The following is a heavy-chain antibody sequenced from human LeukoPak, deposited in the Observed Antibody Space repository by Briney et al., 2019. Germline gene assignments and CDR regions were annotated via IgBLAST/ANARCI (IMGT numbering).Heavy chain of an antibody. CDR3: AKAYLTGEGGIFDY. V-gene: IGHV3-30*18. CDR2: ISYDGSNA. J-gene: IGHJ4*02. Sequence: GGSLRLSCAATGFTFSTYGIHWVRQAPGKGLEWVAVISYDGSNAYYAESGKGRFTISRDNSKNTLSLQMNCLRAEDTAVYYCAKAYLTGEGGIFDYWSQGTLVTVSS. CDR1: GFTFSTYG. D-gene: IGHD7-27*01.